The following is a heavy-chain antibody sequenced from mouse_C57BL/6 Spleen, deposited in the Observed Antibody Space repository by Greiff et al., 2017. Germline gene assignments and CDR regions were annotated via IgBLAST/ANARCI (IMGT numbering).Heavy chain of an antibody. V-gene: IGHV10-1*01. J-gene: IGHJ2*01. CDR1: GFSFNTYS. D-gene: IGHD2-3*01. CDR2: IRRKSNNYAT. Sequence: EVMLVESGGGLVQPKGSLKLSCAASGFSFNTYSMNWVRQAPGKGLEWVAHIRRKSNNYATYYADSVKERFTISSDDSESMLYLQMNNLKAEDTVKYYRVRHDERGFDDWGKGTTVTVSS. CDR3: VRHDERGFDD.